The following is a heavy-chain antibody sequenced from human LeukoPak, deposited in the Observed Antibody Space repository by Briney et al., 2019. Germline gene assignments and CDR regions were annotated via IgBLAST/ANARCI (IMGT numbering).Heavy chain of an antibody. CDR2: INHSGST. CDR3: ARRGSSGYYYRTYYFDY. J-gene: IGHJ4*02. Sequence: SETLSLTCAVYGGSFSGYYWSWIRQPPGKGLEWIGEINHSGSTNYNPSLKSQVTISVDTSKNQFSLKLSSVTAADTAVYYCARRGSSGYYYRTYYFDYWGQGTLVTVSS. CDR1: GGSFSGYY. D-gene: IGHD3-22*01. V-gene: IGHV4-34*01.